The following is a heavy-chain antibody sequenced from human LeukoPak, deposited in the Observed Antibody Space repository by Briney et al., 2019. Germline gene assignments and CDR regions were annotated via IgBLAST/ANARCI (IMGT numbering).Heavy chain of an antibody. CDR3: ARIYTKYGNDYNGMDV. Sequence: AGGSLRLSCAASGFTFSTYPMRWVRPAPGKGLEWVSAIGASGSSTYYADSVKGRFTISRDNSKNTLYLQMNSLRAEDTAVYYCARIYTKYGNDYNGMDVWGQGTTVTVSS. CDR1: GFTFSTYP. V-gene: IGHV3-23*01. J-gene: IGHJ6*02. CDR2: IGASGSST. D-gene: IGHD1-1*01.